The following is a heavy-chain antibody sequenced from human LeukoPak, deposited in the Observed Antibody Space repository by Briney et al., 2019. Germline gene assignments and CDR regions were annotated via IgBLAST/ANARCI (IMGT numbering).Heavy chain of an antibody. V-gene: IGHV1-18*01. Sequence: ASVKVSCKASGYTFTSYGISWVRQAPGQGLEWMGWISAYNGNTNYAQKLQGRVTMTTDTSTSTAYMELRSPRSDDTAVYYCAKLIAAAYFDYWGQGTLVTVSS. CDR3: AKLIAAAYFDY. J-gene: IGHJ4*02. CDR2: ISAYNGNT. CDR1: GYTFTSYG. D-gene: IGHD6-13*01.